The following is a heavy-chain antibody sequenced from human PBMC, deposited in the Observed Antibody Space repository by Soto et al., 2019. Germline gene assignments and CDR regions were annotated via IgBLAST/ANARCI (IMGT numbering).Heavy chain of an antibody. CDR2: ISGSGGST. V-gene: IGHV3-23*01. CDR1: GFTFSSYA. Sequence: GGSLRLSCAASGFTFSSYAMSWVRQAPGKGLEWVSAISGSGGSTYYADSVKGRFTISRDNSKNTLYLQMNSLRAEDTAVYYCAKADRSYDYIWGSYPYFDYWGQGTLVTVSS. D-gene: IGHD3-16*01. CDR3: AKADRSYDYIWGSYPYFDY. J-gene: IGHJ4*02.